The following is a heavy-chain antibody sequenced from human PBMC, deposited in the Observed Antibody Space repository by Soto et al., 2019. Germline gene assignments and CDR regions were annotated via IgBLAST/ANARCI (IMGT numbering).Heavy chain of an antibody. D-gene: IGHD3-10*01. J-gene: IGHJ6*02. CDR2: IYYSGST. CDR1: GGSISSYY. Sequence: PSETLSLTCTVSGGSISSYYWSWIRQPPGKGLEWIGYIYYSGSTNYNPSLKSRVTISVDTSKNQFSLKLSSVTAADTAVYYCARDSPPITMVRGVATTPGVIHGMDVWGQGTTVTVSS. CDR3: ARDSPPITMVRGVATTPGVIHGMDV. V-gene: IGHV4-59*01.